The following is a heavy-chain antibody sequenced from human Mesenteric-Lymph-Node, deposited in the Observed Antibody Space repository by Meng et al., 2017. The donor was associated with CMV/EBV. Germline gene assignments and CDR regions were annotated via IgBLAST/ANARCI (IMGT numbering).Heavy chain of an antibody. CDR3: AKPTYSSDWPPPIDY. CDR2: MWYDGRNK. CDR1: GFTFSTHG. D-gene: IGHD6-25*01. J-gene: IGHJ4*02. Sequence: GESLKISCTASGFTFSTHGMHWVRQAPGKGLEWVAVMWYDGRNKFYADSVKGRFTISRDNSQNTLYLQMNSLRVEDTAVYYCAKPTYSSDWPPPIDYWGQGTLVTVSS. V-gene: IGHV3-33*06.